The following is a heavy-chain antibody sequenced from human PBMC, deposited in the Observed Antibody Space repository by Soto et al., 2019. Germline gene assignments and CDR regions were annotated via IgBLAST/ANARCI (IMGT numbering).Heavy chain of an antibody. CDR2: VSGSGAYT. V-gene: IGHV3-23*01. CDR3: AKYLQLNTVVRADQYYYGMDV. D-gene: IGHD3-10*01. Sequence: PGGSLRLSCAASGFTFGSYAMSWVRQAPGKGLEWVSTVSGSGAYTYYADSVKGRFTISRDNSKNTLYLQMNSLRAEDTAVFYCAKYLQLNTVVRADQYYYGMDVWGQGTTVTVSS. J-gene: IGHJ6*02. CDR1: GFTFGSYA.